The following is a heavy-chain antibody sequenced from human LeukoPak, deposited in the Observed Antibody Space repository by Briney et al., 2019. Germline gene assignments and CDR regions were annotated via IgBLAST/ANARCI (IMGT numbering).Heavy chain of an antibody. V-gene: IGHV3-23*01. CDR3: VSFYETY. Sequence: GGSLRLSCAASGFTFNSYAMSWVRQAPGKGLEWVSAISGSGRSTYYADSVKGRFTISKDNAKNTVYLQMNSLRAEDTAVYYCVSFYETYWGRGTLVTVSS. J-gene: IGHJ4*02. D-gene: IGHD2/OR15-2a*01. CDR2: ISGSGRST. CDR1: GFTFNSYA.